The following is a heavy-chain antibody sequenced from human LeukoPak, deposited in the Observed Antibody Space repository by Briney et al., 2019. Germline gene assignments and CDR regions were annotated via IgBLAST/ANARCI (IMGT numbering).Heavy chain of an antibody. CDR3: ARGQGQ. CDR1: GFIISGNY. CDR2: IYTGGTT. V-gene: IGHV3-66*01. J-gene: IGHJ4*02. Sequence: PGGSLRLSCAASGFIISGNYMSWVRQAPGKGLEWVSVIYTGGTTAYIDSVKGRFTISRDTSKNMLYLQMNSLTTEDTAVYYCARGQGQWGQGTLVTVSS.